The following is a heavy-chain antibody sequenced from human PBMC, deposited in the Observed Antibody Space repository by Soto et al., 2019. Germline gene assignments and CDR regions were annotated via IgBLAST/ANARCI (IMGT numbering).Heavy chain of an antibody. J-gene: IGHJ4*02. CDR2: ISYHGNDK. Sequence: PGGSQRVSWIVAGFNFISYGMHWVRQDPGKGLEWVAAISYHGNDKYYADSVKGRFTVSRANSNNILYLQMSGLRAEDTAVYYCAKDLQWLVQGPYYWGQGTLVTV. D-gene: IGHD6-19*01. CDR3: AKDLQWLVQGPYY. CDR1: GFNFISYG. V-gene: IGHV3-30*18.